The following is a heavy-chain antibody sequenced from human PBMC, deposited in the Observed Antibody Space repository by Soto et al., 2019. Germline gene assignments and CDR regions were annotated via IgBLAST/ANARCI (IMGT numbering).Heavy chain of an antibody. J-gene: IGHJ3*02. D-gene: IGHD2-15*01. CDR3: ARILPGYCSGGSCYSIDAFDI. CDR1: GYTFTGYY. Sequence: ASVKVSCKAFGYTFTGYYMHWVRQAPGQGLEWMGWINPNSGGTNYAQKFQGWVTMTRDTSISTAYMELSRLRSDDTAVYYCARILPGYCSGGSCYSIDAFDIWGQGTMVTVSS. CDR2: INPNSGGT. V-gene: IGHV1-2*04.